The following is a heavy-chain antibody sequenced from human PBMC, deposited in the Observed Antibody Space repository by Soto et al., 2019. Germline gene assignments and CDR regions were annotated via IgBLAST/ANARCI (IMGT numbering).Heavy chain of an antibody. Sequence: ASVKVSCKASGYTFTSYGISWVQQAPGQGLEWMGWISAYNGNTNYAQKLQGRVTMTTDTSTSTAYMELRSLRSDDTAVYYCATIGVSSTSYYYYYYMDVWGKGTTVTVSS. D-gene: IGHD2-2*01. CDR1: GYTFTSYG. V-gene: IGHV1-18*01. CDR2: ISAYNGNT. CDR3: ATIGVSSTSYYYYYYMDV. J-gene: IGHJ6*03.